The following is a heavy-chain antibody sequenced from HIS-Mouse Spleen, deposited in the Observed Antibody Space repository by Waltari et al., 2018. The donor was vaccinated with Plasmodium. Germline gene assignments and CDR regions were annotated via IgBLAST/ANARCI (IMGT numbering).Heavy chain of an antibody. V-gene: IGHV2-5*01. Sequence: QITLKESGPTLVKPTQTLTLTCTFSGFSLSTSGVGVGCIRQPPGKALEWLALIYWKDDKRYSPSLKSRLTITKDTSKNQVVLTMTNMDPVDTATYYCAHTGGIAAAGKAWFDPWGQGTLVTVSS. J-gene: IGHJ5*02. D-gene: IGHD6-13*01. CDR1: GFSLSTSGVG. CDR2: IYWKDDK. CDR3: AHTGGIAAAGKAWFDP.